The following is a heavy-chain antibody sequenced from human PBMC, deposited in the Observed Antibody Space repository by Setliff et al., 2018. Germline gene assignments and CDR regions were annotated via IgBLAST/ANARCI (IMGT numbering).Heavy chain of an antibody. D-gene: IGHD1-26*01. CDR3: ARRAGAAYSAYYYYMDV. CDR1: GGSISSHY. CDR2: IYYSGST. V-gene: IGHV4-59*11. J-gene: IGHJ6*03. Sequence: SETLSLTCTVSGGSISSHYWSWIRQPPGKGLEWIGYIYYSGSTNYNPSLKSRVTISVDTSKNQFSLKLSSVTAADTAVYYCARRAGAAYSAYYYYMDVWGKGTTVTVSS.